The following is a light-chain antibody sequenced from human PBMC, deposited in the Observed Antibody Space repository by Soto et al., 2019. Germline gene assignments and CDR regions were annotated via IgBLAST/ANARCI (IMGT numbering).Light chain of an antibody. Sequence: EIVLTQSPVTLSLSPGESATLSCRASQSVSRYLAWYQKKPGQAPRLLIYDASKRATGIPARFSGSGSGTDFTLTISSLEPENFAVYYCQQPSNWPGAFGQGTKLEIK. J-gene: IGKJ2*01. CDR2: DAS. V-gene: IGKV3-11*01. CDR3: QQPSNWPGA. CDR1: QSVSRY.